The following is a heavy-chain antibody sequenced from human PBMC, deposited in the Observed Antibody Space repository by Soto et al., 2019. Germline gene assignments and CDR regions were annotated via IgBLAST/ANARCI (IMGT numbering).Heavy chain of an antibody. D-gene: IGHD3-10*01. CDR3: ARDSYYSGSGSYLIPPYYSYGMDV. V-gene: IGHV3-11*04. J-gene: IGHJ6*02. Sequence: GGSLRLSCVVSGFTFSDYYMSWIRQAPGKGLEWVSYISSRGSSIYYADSVKGRFTISRDNAKNSLYLQMNSLRAEDTAVYYCARDSYYSGSGSYLIPPYYSYGMDVWGQGTTVTVSS. CDR2: ISSRGSSI. CDR1: GFTFSDYY.